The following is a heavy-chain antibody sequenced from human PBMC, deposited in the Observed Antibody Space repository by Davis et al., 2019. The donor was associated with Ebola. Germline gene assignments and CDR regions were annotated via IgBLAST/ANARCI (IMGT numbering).Heavy chain of an antibody. CDR1: GGSFSGYY. J-gene: IGHJ4*02. V-gene: IGHV4-34*01. CDR2: LNLCGIT. Sequence: SETLSLTCAVYGGSFSGYYWSWXXXXXXXXXXXXXELNLCGITNYNPSLKSRVTISVDTSKNQFSLKLSSVTAADTAVYYCARRSVVVPAAMRYWGQGTLVTVSS. CDR3: ARRSVVVPAAMRY. D-gene: IGHD2-2*01.